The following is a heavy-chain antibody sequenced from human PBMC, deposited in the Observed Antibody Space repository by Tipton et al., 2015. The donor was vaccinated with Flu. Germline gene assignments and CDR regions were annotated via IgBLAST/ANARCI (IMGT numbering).Heavy chain of an antibody. CDR3: ATTTYFYGSGSHDY. V-gene: IGHV4-59*12. CDR2: VFYSGA. Sequence: TLSLTCTVSGDSISSNYWNWIRQAPGKGLEWIGYVFYSGANYNPSLRSRVTMSLDTSKNQFSLKLTSVTAADTAVYYCATTTYFYGSGSHDYWGQGTLVTVSS. J-gene: IGHJ4*02. D-gene: IGHD3-10*01. CDR1: GDSISSNY.